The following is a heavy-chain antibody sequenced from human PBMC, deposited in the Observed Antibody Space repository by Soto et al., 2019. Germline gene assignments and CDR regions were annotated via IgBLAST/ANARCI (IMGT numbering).Heavy chain of an antibody. J-gene: IGHJ4*02. CDR2: ISYDGSNK. Sequence: PGGSLRLSCAASGFTFSSFGMHWVRQAPGKGLEWVAVISYDGSNKYYADSVKGRFTISRDNSKNTLYLQMNSLRAEDTAVYYCAKYFAAAALDYWGQGT. V-gene: IGHV3-30*18. CDR3: AKYFAAAALDY. D-gene: IGHD6-13*01. CDR1: GFTFSSFG.